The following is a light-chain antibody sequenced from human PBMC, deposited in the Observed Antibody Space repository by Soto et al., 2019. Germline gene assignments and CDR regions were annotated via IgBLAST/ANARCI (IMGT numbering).Light chain of an antibody. CDR2: QAS. CDR1: QSVATN. CDR3: QQYNKWQQT. J-gene: IGKJ2*01. V-gene: IGKV3-15*01. Sequence: EIVMTQSPATLSVSPGERATLACGATQSVATNLAWYQQKSGQAPRLLIYQASTRAPGIPSRFSGSASGTEFTLTSSSRQSVDLAGYYGQQYNKWQQTFGQGKKLEIK.